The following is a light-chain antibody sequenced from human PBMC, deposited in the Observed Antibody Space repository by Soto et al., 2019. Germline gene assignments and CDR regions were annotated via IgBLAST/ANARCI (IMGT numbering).Light chain of an antibody. J-gene: IGLJ1*01. V-gene: IGLV2-23*01. Sequence: QSALTQPASVSGSPGQSIAISCTGTSNDVGSYNLVSWYQQHPGKAPKLMIYEDTKRPSGVSDRFSGSKSGNTASLTISGLQAEDEADYYCCSYATSSTYVFGTGTKVTVL. CDR2: EDT. CDR1: SNDVGSYNL. CDR3: CSYATSSTYV.